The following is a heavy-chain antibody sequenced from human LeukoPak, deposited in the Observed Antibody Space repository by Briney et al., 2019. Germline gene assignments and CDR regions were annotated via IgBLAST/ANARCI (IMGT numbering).Heavy chain of an antibody. CDR1: GFTFSTYG. CDR3: AKSRSGSANWALQVFDN. Sequence: GRSLRLSCAASGFTFSTYGMNWVRQAPGKGLEWVAVISYDGRQKYYADSVKGRFTISRDNSNNSLFVQMNSLRAEDTAVYFCAKSRSGSANWALQVFDNWGQGALVTVSS. D-gene: IGHD1-1*01. V-gene: IGHV3-30*18. CDR2: ISYDGRQK. J-gene: IGHJ4*02.